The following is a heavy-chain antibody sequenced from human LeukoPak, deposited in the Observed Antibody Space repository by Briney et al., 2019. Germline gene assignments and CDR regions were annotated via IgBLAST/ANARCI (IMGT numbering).Heavy chain of an antibody. CDR2: ISSSSSTI. Sequence: GGSLRLSCAASGFTFSSYSMNWVRQAPGKGLEWVSYISSSSSTIYYADSVKGRFTISRDNAKNSLYLQMNSLRAEDTAVYYCARDTTYYDFWSGYYRGNFDYWGQGTLVTVSS. CDR3: ARDTTYYDFWSGYYRGNFDY. CDR1: GFTFSSYS. V-gene: IGHV3-48*01. J-gene: IGHJ4*02. D-gene: IGHD3-3*01.